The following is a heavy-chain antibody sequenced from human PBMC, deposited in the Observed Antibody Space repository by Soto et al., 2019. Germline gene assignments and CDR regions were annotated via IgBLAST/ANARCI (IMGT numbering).Heavy chain of an antibody. CDR3: ARHPLSDSGWSNYYYYYGMGV. D-gene: IGHD6-19*01. CDR2: IYYRGNA. J-gene: IGHJ6*02. V-gene: IGHV4-39*01. Sequence: SETLSLTCSVSDDSINSDKYYWGWIRQPPGKGLEWIGSIYYRGNAYYNPSLQTRVTISVDTSKSQFSLKLSSVTAADTAVYYCARHPLSDSGWSNYYYYYGMGVWGQGTTVTVSS. CDR1: DDSINSDKYY.